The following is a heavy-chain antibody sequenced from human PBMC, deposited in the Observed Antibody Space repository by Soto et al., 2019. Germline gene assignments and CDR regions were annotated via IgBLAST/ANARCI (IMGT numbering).Heavy chain of an antibody. V-gene: IGHV4-61*01. CDR3: ARDFAYFDS. CDR1: GGSFKSGSYS. D-gene: IGHD3-3*01. J-gene: IGHJ4*02. Sequence: QVQLQESGPGLVKPSETLSLTCTVSGGSFKSGSYSWSWIRQPPGKGLEWIGYVYHTGRTSYNPSIKSLVAISMDTSKNQFTLNLDSVTAADTAVYFCARDFAYFDSWGQGTLVTVSS. CDR2: VYHTGRT.